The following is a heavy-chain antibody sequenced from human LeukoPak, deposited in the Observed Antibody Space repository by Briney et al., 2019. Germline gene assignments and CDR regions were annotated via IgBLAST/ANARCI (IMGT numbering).Heavy chain of an antibody. CDR3: ARRGVCTGISCNLDY. D-gene: IGHD2-2*01. J-gene: IGHJ4*02. V-gene: IGHV1-3*01. CDR1: GYTFTSYA. Sequence: ASVKVSCKASGYTFTSYAMHWVRQAPGQRLEWMGWINAGNGNTKYSQKFQGRVTITRDTSASTAYMELSGLRFEDTAVYYCARRGVCTGISCNLDYWGQGTLVTVSS. CDR2: INAGNGNT.